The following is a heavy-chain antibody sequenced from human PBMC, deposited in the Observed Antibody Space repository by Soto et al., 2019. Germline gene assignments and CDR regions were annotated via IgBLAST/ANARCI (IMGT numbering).Heavy chain of an antibody. Sequence: ASVKVSCKASGYTFTSYYMHWVRQAPGQGLEWMGIINPSSGSTSYAQKFQGRVTMTRDTSTSTVYMGLSSLRSEDTAVYYCARDRTYNYYDSSGYLDYWGQGTLVTVSS. D-gene: IGHD3-22*01. J-gene: IGHJ4*02. CDR3: ARDRTYNYYDSSGYLDY. V-gene: IGHV1-46*01. CDR1: GYTFTSYY. CDR2: INPSSGST.